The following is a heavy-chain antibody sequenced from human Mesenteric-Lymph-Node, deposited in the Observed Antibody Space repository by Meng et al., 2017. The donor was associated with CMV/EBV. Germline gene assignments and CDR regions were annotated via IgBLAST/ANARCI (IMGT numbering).Heavy chain of an antibody. CDR1: GFTFSSSG. J-gene: IGHJ4*02. Sequence: SGFTFSSSGMHWVRQAPGKGLEWVAVISYDADKKYYADSVKGRFTISRDNSKNTLYLQMNSLRAEDTAVYYCAKDLYSSGWYRVEYWGQGTLVTVSS. D-gene: IGHD6-19*01. CDR2: ISYDADKK. V-gene: IGHV3-30*18. CDR3: AKDLYSSGWYRVEY.